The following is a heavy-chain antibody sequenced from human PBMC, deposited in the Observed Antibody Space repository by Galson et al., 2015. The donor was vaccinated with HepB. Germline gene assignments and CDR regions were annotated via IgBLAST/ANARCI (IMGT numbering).Heavy chain of an antibody. Sequence: SVKVSCKASGGTFSSYAISWVRQAPGQGLEWMGGIIPIFGTANYAQKFQGRVTITADESTSTAYMELSSLRSEDTAVYYCARLDAGYSSSWHWGVVNAFDIWGQGTMVTVSS. J-gene: IGHJ3*02. D-gene: IGHD6-13*01. V-gene: IGHV1-69*13. CDR2: IIPIFGTA. CDR1: GGTFSSYA. CDR3: ARLDAGYSSSWHWGVVNAFDI.